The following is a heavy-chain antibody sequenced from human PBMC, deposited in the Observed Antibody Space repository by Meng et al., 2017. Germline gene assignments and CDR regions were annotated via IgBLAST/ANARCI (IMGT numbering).Heavy chain of an antibody. CDR3: AHFDY. Sequence: QVRLVEAGGGVAQPGRHLRLACSASGFTYSSYAMHWVRQAPGKGLEWVAVISYDGSNKYYADSVNGRFTITRDNSKNTLYLQMNSLRAEYTAVYYCAHFDYWGQGTLVTVSS. CDR1: GFTYSSYA. V-gene: IGHV3-30*01. CDR2: ISYDGSNK. J-gene: IGHJ4*02.